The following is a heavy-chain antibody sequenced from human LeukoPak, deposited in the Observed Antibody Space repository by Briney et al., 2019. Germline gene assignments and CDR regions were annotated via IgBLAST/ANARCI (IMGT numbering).Heavy chain of an antibody. D-gene: IGHD6-6*01. V-gene: IGHV4-59*01. CDR2: IYYSGST. CDR3: ARGKYSSSSYDY. J-gene: IGHJ4*02. CDR1: GGSISSYY. Sequence: SETLSLTCTVSGGSISSYYWSWIRQPPGKGLEWIGYIYYSGSTNYNPSLKSRVTISVDTSKNQFSLKLSSVTVADTAVYYCARGKYSSSSYDYWGQGTLVTVSS.